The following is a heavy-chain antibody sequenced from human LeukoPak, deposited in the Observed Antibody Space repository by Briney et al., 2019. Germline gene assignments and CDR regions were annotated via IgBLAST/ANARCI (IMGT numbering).Heavy chain of an antibody. CDR1: GYTFTDYY. Sequence: ASVKVSCKASGYTFTDYYMHWVRQAPGQGLEWMGWINPNSGGTNYAQKFQGRVTLTRDTSTSTVYMEVSRLRSDDTAVYYCARDGSLDVWGQGTTVTVSS. D-gene: IGHD1-26*01. CDR2: INPNSGGT. V-gene: IGHV1-2*02. CDR3: ARDGSLDV. J-gene: IGHJ6*02.